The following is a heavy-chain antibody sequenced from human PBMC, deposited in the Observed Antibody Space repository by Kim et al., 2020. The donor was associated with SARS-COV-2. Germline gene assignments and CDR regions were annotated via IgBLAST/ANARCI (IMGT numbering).Heavy chain of an antibody. CDR3: ATDWGGSYLGDAFDI. D-gene: IGHD1-26*01. J-gene: IGHJ3*02. V-gene: IGHV1-24*01. Sequence: QKFQGRVTMTEDTSTDTAYMELSSLRSEDTAVYYCATDWGGSYLGDAFDIWGQGTMVTVSS.